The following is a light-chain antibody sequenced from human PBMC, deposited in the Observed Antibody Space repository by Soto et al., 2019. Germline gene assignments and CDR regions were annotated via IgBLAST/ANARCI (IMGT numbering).Light chain of an antibody. CDR2: AAS. J-gene: IGKJ4*01. CDR3: QQRSGWPPT. CDR1: QNINSN. V-gene: IGKV3-11*01. Sequence: EIVMTQSPATLSVSPGERATLSCRASQNINSNLAWYQQKPGQAPSLLIYAASNRATGIPARFSGSGSGTDFTLTISNLEPEDFAVYYCQQRSGWPPTFGGGTKVDIK.